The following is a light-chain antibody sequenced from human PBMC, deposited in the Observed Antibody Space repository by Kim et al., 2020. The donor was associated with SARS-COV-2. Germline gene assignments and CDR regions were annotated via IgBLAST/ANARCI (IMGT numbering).Light chain of an antibody. CDR3: QQYSKWPPWT. V-gene: IGKV3-15*01. Sequence: EIVMTQSPATLSMSPGERATLSCRASQSISSNLAWYQQNPGQPPRLLIYDASTRATGIPARFSGSGSGTEFTLTITSLQSEDFAVYYCQQYSKWPPWTFGQGTKVDIK. CDR2: DAS. J-gene: IGKJ1*01. CDR1: QSISSN.